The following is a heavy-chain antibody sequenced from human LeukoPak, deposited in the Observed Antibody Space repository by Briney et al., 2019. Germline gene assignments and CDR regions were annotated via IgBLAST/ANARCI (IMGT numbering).Heavy chain of an antibody. CDR3: TRGVS. CDR2: ISSNSRYT. D-gene: IGHD2-8*01. V-gene: IGHV3-11*05. J-gene: IGHJ5*02. CDR1: GFTVSSNY. Sequence: GGSLRLSCAASGFTVSSNYMSWIRQAPGKGLEWVSDISSNSRYTNYADSVKGRFTISRDNAKNSLYLQMNSLRVEDTAVYYCTRGVSWGQGTLVTVSS.